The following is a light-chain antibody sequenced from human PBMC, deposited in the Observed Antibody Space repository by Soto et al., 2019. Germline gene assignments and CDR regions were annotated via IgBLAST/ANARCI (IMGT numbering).Light chain of an antibody. J-gene: IGLJ2*01. CDR3: AAGDDSLNGQV. CDR1: SSNIGNNA. V-gene: IGLV1-36*01. CDR2: YDD. Sequence: QSVLTQPPSVSEAPRQRVTISCSGSSSNIGNNAVNWYQQLPGKAPKLLIYYDDLLPSGVSDRFSGSKSGTSASLAISGLQSEDEADYYCAAGDDSLNGQVFGGGTKLTVL.